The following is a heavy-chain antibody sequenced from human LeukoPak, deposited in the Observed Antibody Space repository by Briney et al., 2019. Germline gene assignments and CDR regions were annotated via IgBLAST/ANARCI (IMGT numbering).Heavy chain of an antibody. CDR2: ISSSGSTI. D-gene: IGHD2-21*02. V-gene: IGHV3-11*01. Sequence: PGGSLRLSCAASGFTVSSNYMSWIRQAPGKGLEWVSYISSSGSTIYYADSVKGRFTISRDNAKNSLYLQMNSLRAEDTAVYYCARERLAYCGGDCYSVPAAWGQGTLVTVSS. J-gene: IGHJ5*02. CDR1: GFTVSSNY. CDR3: ARERLAYCGGDCYSVPAA.